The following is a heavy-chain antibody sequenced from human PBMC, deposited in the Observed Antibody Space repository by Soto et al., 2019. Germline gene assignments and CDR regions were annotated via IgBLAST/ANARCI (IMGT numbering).Heavy chain of an antibody. V-gene: IGHV4-59*01. Sequence: QVQLQESGPGLVKPSETLSLTCTVSGGSISSYYWSWIRQPPGKGLEWIGYIYYSGSTNYNPSLNCRVTISLQTSKNPFSLNLSSVTSVDTAVYYCARGVRVWYLASDYWGQGTLVTVSS. J-gene: IGHJ4*02. CDR3: ARGVRVWYLASDY. CDR2: IYYSGST. D-gene: IGHD6-19*01. CDR1: GGSISSYY.